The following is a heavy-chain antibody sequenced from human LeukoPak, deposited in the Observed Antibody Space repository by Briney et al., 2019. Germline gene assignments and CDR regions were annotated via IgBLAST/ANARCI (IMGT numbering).Heavy chain of an antibody. V-gene: IGHV3-21*01. Sequence: SGGSLRLSCAASGFTFSSYSMNWVRQAPGKGLEWVSSISSSSSYIYYADSVKGRFTISRVNAKNSLYLQMNSLRAEDTAAYYCARDRLEAVTDDDYFDYWGQGTLVTVSS. CDR1: GFTFSSYS. CDR3: ARDRLEAVTDDDYFDY. D-gene: IGHD2-21*02. J-gene: IGHJ4*02. CDR2: ISSSSSYI.